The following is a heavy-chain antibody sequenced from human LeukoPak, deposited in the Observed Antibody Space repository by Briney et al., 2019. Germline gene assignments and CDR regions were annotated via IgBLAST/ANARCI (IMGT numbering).Heavy chain of an antibody. CDR3: ARHRPTEGWYHP. V-gene: IGHV5-51*01. D-gene: IGHD4-11*01. J-gene: IGHJ5*02. CDR2: IYPGDSDT. CDR1: GYSFTSYW. Sequence: RGESLQISCKGSGYSFTSYWIGWVRQMPGKGLEWMGIIYPGDSDTRYSPSFQGQVTISADKSISTAYLQWSSLKASDTAVYYCARHRPTEGWYHPWGQGTLVTVSS.